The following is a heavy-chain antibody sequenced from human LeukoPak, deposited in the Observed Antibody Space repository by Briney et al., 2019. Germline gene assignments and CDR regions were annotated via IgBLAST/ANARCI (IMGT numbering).Heavy chain of an antibody. D-gene: IGHD5-18*01. V-gene: IGHV3-30*01. CDR2: VSSDGGNE. CDR3: ARDIGGYSYSDY. CDR1: GFTFSSYA. Sequence: PGGSLRLSCAASGFTFSSYAMHWVRQAPGKGLEWAAIVSSDGGNEYYADSVKGRFTISRDNSKNTLYLLMNSLRAEDTAVYYCARDIGGYSYSDYWGQGTLVTVSS. J-gene: IGHJ4*02.